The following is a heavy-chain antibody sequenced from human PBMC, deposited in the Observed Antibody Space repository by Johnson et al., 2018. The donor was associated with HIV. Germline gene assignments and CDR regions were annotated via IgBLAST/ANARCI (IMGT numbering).Heavy chain of an antibody. CDR2: ISSSRSTI. V-gene: IGHV3-11*04. D-gene: IGHD1-26*01. CDR3: ARAAYSGSHHDAFDI. Sequence: QVLSVESGGGVVQPGRSLRLSCAASGFTFSDYYMSWIRQAPGKGLEWVSYISSSRSTIYYAYSVKGRFNISRDNAKNSLYLQMNSLRAEDTAVYYCARAAYSGSHHDAFDIWGQGTMVTVSS. J-gene: IGHJ3*02. CDR1: GFTFSDYY.